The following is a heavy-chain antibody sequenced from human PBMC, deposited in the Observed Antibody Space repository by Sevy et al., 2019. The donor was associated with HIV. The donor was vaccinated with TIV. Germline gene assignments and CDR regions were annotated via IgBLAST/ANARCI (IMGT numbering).Heavy chain of an antibody. V-gene: IGHV1-24*01. CDR3: ATDQGSCPHNWFDP. Sequence: ASVKVSCKVSGYTLTELSMHWVRQAPGKGLEWMGGFDPEDGETIYAQKFQGRVTMTEDTSTDTAYMELTSLRSEDTAVYYCATDQGSCPHNWFDPWGQGTLVTVSS. J-gene: IGHJ5*02. CDR2: FDPEDGET. CDR1: GYTLTELS. D-gene: IGHD3-10*01.